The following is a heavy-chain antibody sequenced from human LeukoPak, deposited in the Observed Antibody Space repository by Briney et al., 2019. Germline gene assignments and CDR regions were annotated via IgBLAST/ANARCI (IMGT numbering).Heavy chain of an antibody. CDR1: GINVSSHL. J-gene: IGHJ4*02. CDR2: IYHGANT. CDR3: ARVGSGYYSPLDY. D-gene: IGHD3-22*01. V-gene: IGHV3-53*01. Sequence: GSLRLSCAASGINVSSHLMTWVRQAPGKGLEWVSVIYHGANTYYTDSVKGRFTISRDNSKNMVYLQMNSLRAEDTAFYYCARVGSGYYSPLDYWGQGNLVTVSS.